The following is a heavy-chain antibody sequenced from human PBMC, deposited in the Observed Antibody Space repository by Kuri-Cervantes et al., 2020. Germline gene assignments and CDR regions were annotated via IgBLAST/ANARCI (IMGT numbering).Heavy chain of an antibody. V-gene: IGHV3-53*01. J-gene: IGHJ6*02. CDR1: GFTVSSNY. D-gene: IGHD1-7*01. Sequence: GESLKISCAASGFTVSSNYMSWVRQAPGKGLEWVSVIYSGGSTYYADSVKGRFTISRDNSKNTLYLQMNSLRAEDTAVYYCARDSITGTTLGHYGMDVWGQGTTVTVSS. CDR2: IYSGGST. CDR3: ARDSITGTTLGHYGMDV.